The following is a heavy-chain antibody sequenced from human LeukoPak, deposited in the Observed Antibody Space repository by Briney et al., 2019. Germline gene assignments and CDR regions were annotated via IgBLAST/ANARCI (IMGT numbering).Heavy chain of an antibody. CDR2: INHSGST. V-gene: IGHV4-34*01. CDR3: ARAAGHAGSPYYYYYYGMDV. Sequence: PSETLPLACAVYGGSFSGYYWSWIRQPPGKGLEWIGEINHSGSTNYNPFLKSRVTISVDTSKNQFSLKLSSVTAADTAVYYCARAAGHAGSPYYYYYYGMDVWGKGTTVTVSS. D-gene: IGHD3-10*01. CDR1: GGSFSGYY. J-gene: IGHJ6*04.